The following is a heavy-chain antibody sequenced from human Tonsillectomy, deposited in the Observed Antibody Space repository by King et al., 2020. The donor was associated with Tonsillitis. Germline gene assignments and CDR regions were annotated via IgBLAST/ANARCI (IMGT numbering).Heavy chain of an antibody. CDR3: AKFMYSSSWYAPNDAFDI. D-gene: IGHD6-13*01. J-gene: IGHJ3*02. Sequence: VQLVESGGGVVQPGRSLRLSCAASGFTFSSYGMHWVRQAPGKGLEWVAVISSDGSNKYYADSVKGRFTISRDNSKNTRYLQMNSLRAEDTAVYYCAKFMYSSSWYAPNDAFDIWGQGTMVTVSS. CDR1: GFTFSSYG. CDR2: ISSDGSNK. V-gene: IGHV3-30*18.